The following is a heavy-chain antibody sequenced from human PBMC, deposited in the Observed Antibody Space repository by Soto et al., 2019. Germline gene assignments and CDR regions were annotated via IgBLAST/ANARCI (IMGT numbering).Heavy chain of an antibody. CDR2: INHSGST. CDR1: GGSFSGYY. V-gene: IGHV4-34*01. CDR3: ARGISSPRIVLMVYAPKTWFDP. J-gene: IGHJ5*02. Sequence: SETLSLTCAVYGGSFSGYYWSWIRQPPGKGLEWIGEINHSGSTNYNPSLKSRVTISVDTSKNQFSLKLSSVTAADTAVYYCARGISSPRIVLMVYAPKTWFDPWGQGTLVTVSS. D-gene: IGHD2-8*01.